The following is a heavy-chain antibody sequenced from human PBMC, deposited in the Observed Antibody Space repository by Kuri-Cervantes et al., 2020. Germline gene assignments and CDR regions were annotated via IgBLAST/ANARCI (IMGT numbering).Heavy chain of an antibody. D-gene: IGHD6-19*01. CDR2: ISTFTGDT. CDR3: ARVNAIGRNEQWLLQRDY. V-gene: IGHV1-18*01. Sequence: ASVKVSCKASGGTFSSYAISWVRQAPGQGLEWMGWISTFTGDTSCAQNFQARVSLTTDRSTATAFMELKNLTSDDTAVYYCARVNAIGRNEQWLLQRDYWGQGTLVTVSS. J-gene: IGHJ4*02. CDR1: GGTFSSYA.